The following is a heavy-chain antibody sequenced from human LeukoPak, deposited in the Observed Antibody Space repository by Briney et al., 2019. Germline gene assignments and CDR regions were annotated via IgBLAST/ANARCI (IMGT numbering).Heavy chain of an antibody. D-gene: IGHD6-13*01. V-gene: IGHV7-4-1*02. CDR1: GYTFTRYA. CDR2: INTNAGNP. CDR3: ATPKTSIAAAGTPDYYYGMDV. Sequence: GASVKVSCKASGYTFTRYAMNWVRQAPGQGPEWMGWINTNAGNPTCAQGFTGRFVFSLDTSVSTAYLQISSLKAEDTAVYYCATPKTSIAAAGTPDYYYGMDVWGQGTTVTVSS. J-gene: IGHJ6*02.